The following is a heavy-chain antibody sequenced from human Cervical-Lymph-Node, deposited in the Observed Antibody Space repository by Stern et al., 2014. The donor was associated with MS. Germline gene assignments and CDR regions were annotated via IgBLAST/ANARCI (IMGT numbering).Heavy chain of an antibody. D-gene: IGHD1-14*01. CDR3: ARQTTAWASDV. Sequence: EVQLVESGAELIRPGESLKISCKGSGYKFSIYWIAWVRQMPGKGLEWMGFISPGDSVNSYRQCFQGQVTMSADKSTSTAYLQWSSLNASDTAMYFCARQTTAWASDVWGQGTLVTVSS. CDR1: GYKFSIYW. CDR2: ISPGDSVN. J-gene: IGHJ4*02. V-gene: IGHV5-51*01.